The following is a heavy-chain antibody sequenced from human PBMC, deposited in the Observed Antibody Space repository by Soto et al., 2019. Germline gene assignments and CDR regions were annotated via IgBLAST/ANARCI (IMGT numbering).Heavy chain of an antibody. CDR3: ARLSSLYYNSDYGGYYFDY. J-gene: IGHJ4*02. V-gene: IGHV4-31*03. CDR1: GGSIRGGDYY. CDR2: IFYSGNS. Sequence: QVQLQESGPGLVKPSQTLSLTCTVSGGSIRGGDYYWSWIRQHPGKGLEWIGYIFYSGNSFYNPSLKSGVTISADTSKNQFSLQLRSVTAADTAIYYCARLSSLYYNSDYGGYYFDYWGQGTLGSVSS. D-gene: IGHD3-10*01.